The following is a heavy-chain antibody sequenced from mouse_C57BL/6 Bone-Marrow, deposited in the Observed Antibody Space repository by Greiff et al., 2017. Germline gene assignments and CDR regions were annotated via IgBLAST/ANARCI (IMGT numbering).Heavy chain of an antibody. J-gene: IGHJ1*03. CDR3: ASRGGDYFDV. CDR1: GYTFTSYG. CDR2: IYPRSGNT. Sequence: VQLQQSGAELARPGASVKLSCKASGYTFTSYGISWVKQRTGQGLEWIGEIYPRSGNTYYTEKFKGKATLTADKSSRTAYIELRSLASEDSAVYFCASRGGDYFDVWGTGTTVTVSS. V-gene: IGHV1-81*01.